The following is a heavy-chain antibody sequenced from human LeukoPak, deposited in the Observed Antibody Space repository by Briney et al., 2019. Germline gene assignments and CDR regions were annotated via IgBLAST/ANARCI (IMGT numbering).Heavy chain of an antibody. CDR3: ARDMVRGDITPSDY. J-gene: IGHJ4*02. Sequence: GGSLRLSCAASGFTFSSYSMNWVRQAPGKGLEWVSSISSSSSYIYYADSVKGRFTISRDNAKNSLYLQMNSLRAEDTAVYYCARDMVRGDITPSDYWGQGTLVTVSS. V-gene: IGHV3-21*01. D-gene: IGHD3-10*01. CDR1: GFTFSSYS. CDR2: ISSSSSYI.